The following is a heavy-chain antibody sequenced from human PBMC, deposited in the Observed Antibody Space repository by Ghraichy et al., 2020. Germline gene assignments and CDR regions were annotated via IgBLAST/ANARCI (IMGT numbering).Heavy chain of an antibody. D-gene: IGHD3-22*01. CDR1: GGSISSYY. J-gene: IGHJ4*02. V-gene: IGHV4-59*08. Sequence: SETLSLTCTVSGGSISSYYWSWIRQPPGKGLEWIGYIYYSGSTNYNPSLKSRVTISVDTSKNQFSLKLSSVTAADTAVYYCARLTRLTMIEVRGQGTLVTVSS. CDR3: ARLTRLTMIEV. CDR2: IYYSGST.